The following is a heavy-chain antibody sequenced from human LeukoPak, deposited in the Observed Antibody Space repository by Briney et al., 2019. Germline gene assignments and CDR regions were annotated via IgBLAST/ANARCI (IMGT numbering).Heavy chain of an antibody. J-gene: IGHJ6*04. CDR1: GYTFTSYA. V-gene: IGHV1-3*01. Sequence: ASVKVSCKASGYTFTSYAMHWVRQAPGQRLEWMGWINAGKGNTKYSQKFQGRVTITRDTSASTAYMELSSLRSEDTAVYYCARELWPGYGMDVWGKGTTVTVSS. D-gene: IGHD3-16*01. CDR2: INAGKGNT. CDR3: ARELWPGYGMDV.